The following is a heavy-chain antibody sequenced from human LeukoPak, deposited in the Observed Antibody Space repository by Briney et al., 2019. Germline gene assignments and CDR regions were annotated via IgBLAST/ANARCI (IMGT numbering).Heavy chain of an antibody. V-gene: IGHV1-69*04. CDR1: GGTFSSYA. Sequence: GASVKVSCKASGGTFSSYAISWVRQAPGQGLEWMGRIIPILGIANYAQKFQGRVTITADKSTSTAYMELSSLRSEDTAVYYCARDPDGGNSVDYWGQGTLVTVSS. CDR2: IIPILGIA. D-gene: IGHD4-23*01. J-gene: IGHJ4*02. CDR3: ARDPDGGNSVDY.